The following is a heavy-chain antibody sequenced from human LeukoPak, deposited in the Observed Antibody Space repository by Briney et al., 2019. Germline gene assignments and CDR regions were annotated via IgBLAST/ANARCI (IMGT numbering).Heavy chain of an antibody. Sequence: SGTLSLTCAVSGGSISSSNWWSWVRQPPGKGLEWIGEIYHSGSTNYNPSLKRRVTISVDKSKNQFSLKLSSVTAADTAVYYCARDQSMITFGGDIERHFDYWGQGTLVTVSS. CDR1: GGSISSSNW. J-gene: IGHJ4*02. CDR2: IYHSGST. CDR3: ARDQSMITFGGDIERHFDY. V-gene: IGHV4-4*02. D-gene: IGHD3-16*02.